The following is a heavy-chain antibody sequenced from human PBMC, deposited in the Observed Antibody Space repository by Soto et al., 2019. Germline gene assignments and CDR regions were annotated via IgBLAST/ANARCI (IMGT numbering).Heavy chain of an antibody. D-gene: IGHD3-10*02. Sequence: QVQLQESGPGLVKPSGTLSLTCAVSGGSISSSNWWSWVRQPPGKGLEWIGEIYHSGSTNYNPSPKSRVTISVDKSKHQFSLKLSFVTAADTAVYYCTSVRGGYYYAMDVWGQGTTVTVSS. CDR1: GGSISSSNW. V-gene: IGHV4-4*02. CDR3: TSVRGGYYYAMDV. J-gene: IGHJ6*02. CDR2: IYHSGST.